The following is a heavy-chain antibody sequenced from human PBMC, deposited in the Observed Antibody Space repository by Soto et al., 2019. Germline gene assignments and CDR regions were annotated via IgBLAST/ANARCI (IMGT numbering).Heavy chain of an antibody. CDR3: ARVEIAAASAGAFDI. Sequence: ASVKVSCKASGNTVPNYAIHWVRQAPGQRLEWMGWINGGNGNTYYSEHFQGRVTFTRDTSAGTVYTELSSLRSEDTAVYYCARVEIAAASAGAFDIWGQGTMVTVSS. CDR2: INGGNGNT. V-gene: IGHV1-3*01. CDR1: GNTVPNYA. J-gene: IGHJ3*02. D-gene: IGHD6-13*01.